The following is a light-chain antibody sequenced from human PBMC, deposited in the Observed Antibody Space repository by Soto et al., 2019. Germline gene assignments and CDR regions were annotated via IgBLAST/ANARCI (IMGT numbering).Light chain of an antibody. CDR2: GVT. CDR1: HNDIGTYDY. CDR3: SSFTSSRIDV. J-gene: IGLJ1*01. Sequence: QSVLTQPTSVSGSPGQSITISCTGNHNDIGTYDYVSWYQQHPGRAPRLLIHGVTTRPSGISGRFSASKSGLTASLTISGLQPEDEADYYCSSFTSSRIDVFGPGTKLTVL. V-gene: IGLV2-14*03.